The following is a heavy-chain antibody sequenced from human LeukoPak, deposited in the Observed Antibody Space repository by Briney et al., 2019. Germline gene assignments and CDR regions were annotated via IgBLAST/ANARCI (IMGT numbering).Heavy chain of an antibody. V-gene: IGHV1-69*04. J-gene: IGHJ6*02. D-gene: IGHD2-2*01. CDR2: IIPILGIA. Sequence: ASVKVSCKASGGTFSSYAISWVRQAPGQGLEWMGRIIPILGIANYAQKFQGRVTITADKSTSTAYMELSSLRSGDTAVYYCASSRDCSSTSCYGSYYYYGMDVWGQGTTVTVSS. CDR3: ASSRDCSSTSCYGSYYYYGMDV. CDR1: GGTFSSYA.